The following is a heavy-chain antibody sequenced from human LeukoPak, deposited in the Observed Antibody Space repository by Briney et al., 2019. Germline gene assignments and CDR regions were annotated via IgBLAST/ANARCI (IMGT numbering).Heavy chain of an antibody. CDR3: ARDAAAGYSLAC. J-gene: IGHJ4*02. CDR2: ISHSGSP. CDR1: GGSISSGKW. Sequence: SETLSLTCGVSGGSISSGKWWSWVRQPPGKGLEWIGEISHSGSPNYNPSLKSRLTISVDLPKNQFSLDLRSVTAADTAVYYCARDAAAGYSLACWGQGTLVTVSS. V-gene: IGHV4/OR15-8*01. D-gene: IGHD6-13*01.